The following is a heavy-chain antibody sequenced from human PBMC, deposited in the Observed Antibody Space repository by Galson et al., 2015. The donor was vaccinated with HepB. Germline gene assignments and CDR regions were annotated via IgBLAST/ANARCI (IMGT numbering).Heavy chain of an antibody. Sequence: QSGAEVKKPGESPKISCKGSGYTFFGYWIGWVRQMPGKGLEWMGIIYPDDSSTKYSPSFQGQVTMSADKSINTAYLEWSSLKASDTAIYYCARHDSGSFSDGFFQNWGQGTLVTVSS. CDR1: GYTFFGYW. CDR2: IYPDDSST. CDR3: ARHDSGSFSDGFFQN. D-gene: IGHD6-25*01. J-gene: IGHJ1*01. V-gene: IGHV5-51*01.